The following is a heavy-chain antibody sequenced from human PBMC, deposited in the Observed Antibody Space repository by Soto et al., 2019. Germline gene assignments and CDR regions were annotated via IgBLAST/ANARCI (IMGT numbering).Heavy chain of an antibody. J-gene: IGHJ6*02. CDR1: GGSINSDYYH. CDR2: IHHSGAI. D-gene: IGHD2-21*02. V-gene: IGHV4-30-4*08. Sequence: SGTLSLTCTVSGGSINSDYYHWTWIRQSPGKGLEWIGYIHHSGAILYNPSFKSRLAISVDTSKNQFSLHLSSVTVSFTAVYFCAREDDGGDSLDVWGQGTTVTVSS. CDR3: AREDDGGDSLDV.